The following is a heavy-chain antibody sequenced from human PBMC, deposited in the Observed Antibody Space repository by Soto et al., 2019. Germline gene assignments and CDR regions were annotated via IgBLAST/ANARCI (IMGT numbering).Heavy chain of an antibody. D-gene: IGHD6-19*01. CDR3: ARDWRFSSGLDY. J-gene: IGHJ4*02. CDR2: ISPGRDVT. V-gene: IGHV1-46*01. CDR1: GFTFTTYF. Sequence: QVQLVQSGAEVKKPGASVTISCKASGFTFTTYFMHWLRQAPGQGLEWMGVISPGRDVTSYAQKFQGRVTVTKDTSTTTVYMDLSSLRSDDTAVYYCARDWRFSSGLDYWGQGTLVIVSS.